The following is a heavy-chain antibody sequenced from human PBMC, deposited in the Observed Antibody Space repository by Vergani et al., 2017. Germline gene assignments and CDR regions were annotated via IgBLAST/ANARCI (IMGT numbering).Heavy chain of an antibody. V-gene: IGHV3-33*06. CDR2: IWYDGSNK. Sequence: VQLLESGGGLVQPGGSLRLSCAASGFTFSSYGMHWVRQAPGKGLEWVAVIWYDGSNKYYADSVKGRFTISRDNSKNTLYLQMNSLRAEDTAVYYCAKDSSRRVVHFDYWGQGTLVTVSS. CDR1: GFTFSSYG. J-gene: IGHJ4*02. D-gene: IGHD6-13*01. CDR3: AKDSSRRVVHFDY.